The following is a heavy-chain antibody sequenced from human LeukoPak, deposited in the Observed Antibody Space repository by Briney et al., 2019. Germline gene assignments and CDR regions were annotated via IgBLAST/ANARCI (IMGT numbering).Heavy chain of an antibody. D-gene: IGHD1-26*01. CDR1: GGSFNVYY. J-gene: IGHJ5*02. CDR3: AAMDSGRYFLS. CDR2: IFYNGGT. V-gene: IGHV4-59*01. Sequence: SETLSLTCTVSGGSFNVYYWSWLPQPPGKGLEWIWYIFYNGGTKYNTSLKSRLTISIETSKNQFSLNLKSVTAADTAVYSCAAMDSGRYFLSWGQGTLVTVYS.